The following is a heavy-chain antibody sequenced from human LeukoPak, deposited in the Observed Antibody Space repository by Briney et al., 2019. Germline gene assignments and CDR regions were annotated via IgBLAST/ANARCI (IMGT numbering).Heavy chain of an antibody. CDR3: ARDSCSGGSCSSGMDV. D-gene: IGHD2-15*01. CDR2: ISAYNGNT. CDR1: GYTFTSYG. Sequence: ASVKVSCKASGYTFTSYGISWVRQAPGQGLEWMGWISAYNGNTNYAQKLQGRVTMTTDTSTSIAYMELRSLRSDDTAVYYCARDSCSGGSCSSGMDVWGQGTTVTVSS. V-gene: IGHV1-18*01. J-gene: IGHJ6*02.